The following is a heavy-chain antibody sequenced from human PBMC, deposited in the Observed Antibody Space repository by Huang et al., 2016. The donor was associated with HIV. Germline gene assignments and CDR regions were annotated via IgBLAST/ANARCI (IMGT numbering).Heavy chain of an antibody. CDR3: ATKSTETFFFAFDI. CDR1: GNSFSNSW. Sequence: EVQLVQSGAEVKKHGESLKISCKGSGNSFSNSWIAWVRQMPGKGLEWMGIIKPGDPDTNYSPSFQGQVTISADKSISTAYLQWSSLKSSDSATYYCATKSTETFFFAFDIWGQGTMVTVSS. V-gene: IGHV5-51*01. CDR2: IKPGDPDT. D-gene: IGHD3-3*01. J-gene: IGHJ3*02.